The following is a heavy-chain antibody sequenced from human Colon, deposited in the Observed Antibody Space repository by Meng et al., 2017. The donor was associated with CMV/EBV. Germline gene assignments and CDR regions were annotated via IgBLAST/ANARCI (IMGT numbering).Heavy chain of an antibody. CDR1: GDKVRYSS. D-gene: IGHD4-11*01. Sequence: SCKRSGDKVRYSSMHWKRQDPGQGLEWMGSIDPRGDSTNYAENIVGRFTMNADMSTKTMHMELSSLRSDDTAVYYCAKDNSNWSTDFWGQGTLVTVSS. CDR2: IDPRGDST. J-gene: IGHJ4*02. V-gene: IGHV1-46*01. CDR3: AKDNSNWSTDF.